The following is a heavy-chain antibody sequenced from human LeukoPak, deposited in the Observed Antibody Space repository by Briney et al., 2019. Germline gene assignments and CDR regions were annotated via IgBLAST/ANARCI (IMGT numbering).Heavy chain of an antibody. V-gene: IGHV1-69*05. J-gene: IGHJ4*02. D-gene: IGHD4-11*01. CDR1: GGTFSSYA. Sequence: EASVKVSCKASGGTFSSYAISWVRQAPGQGLEWMGGIIPIFGTANYAQKFQGRVTITTDESTSTAYMELSSLRSEDTAVYYCARDRESESDSEGDYWGQGTLVTVSS. CDR2: IIPIFGTA. CDR3: ARDRESESDSEGDY.